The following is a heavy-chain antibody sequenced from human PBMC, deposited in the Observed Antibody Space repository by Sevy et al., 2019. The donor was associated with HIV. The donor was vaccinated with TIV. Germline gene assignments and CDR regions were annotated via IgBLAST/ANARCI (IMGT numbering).Heavy chain of an antibody. CDR2: INWNGGST. CDR1: GFTFDDYG. V-gene: IGHV3-20*01. CDR3: ARRIRYDSSGYGYYFDY. J-gene: IGHJ4*02. D-gene: IGHD3-22*01. Sequence: GSLRLSCAASGFTFDDYGMSWVRQAPGKGLEWVSGINWNGGSTGYADSVKGRFSISRDNAKNSLYLQMNSLRAEDTAVYHCARRIRYDSSGYGYYFDYWGQGTLVTVSS.